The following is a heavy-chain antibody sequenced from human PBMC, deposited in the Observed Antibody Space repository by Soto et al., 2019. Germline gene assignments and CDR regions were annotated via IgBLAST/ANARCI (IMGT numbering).Heavy chain of an antibody. D-gene: IGHD2-15*01. CDR2: IGEDGSEK. V-gene: IGHV3-7*03. J-gene: IGHJ6*02. CDR1: GFTFSTYW. Sequence: GGSLRLSCTASGFTFSTYWMSWVRQAPGRGLEWVANIGEDGSEKYYVDSVKGRFTISRDNAKNSLYLQMNSLRADDTAVYYCARGSGGHNYYYGMDVWGQGTTVTVSS. CDR3: ARGSGGHNYYYGMDV.